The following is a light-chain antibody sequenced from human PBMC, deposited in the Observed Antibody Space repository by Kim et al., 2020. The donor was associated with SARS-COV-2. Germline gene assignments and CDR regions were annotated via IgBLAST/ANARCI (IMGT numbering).Light chain of an antibody. CDR1: KLWDKY. V-gene: IGLV3-1*01. CDR3: QAWDSSTAVYV. J-gene: IGLJ1*01. CDR2: QDS. Sequence: PGKTASITCSGDKLWDKYACWYQQKPGQSPVLVIYQDSKRPSWIPERFSGSNSGNTATLTISGTQAMDEADYYCQAWDSSTAVYVFGTGTKVTVL.